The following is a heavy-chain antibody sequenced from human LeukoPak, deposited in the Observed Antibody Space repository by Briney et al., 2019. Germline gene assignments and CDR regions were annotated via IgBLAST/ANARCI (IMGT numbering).Heavy chain of an antibody. J-gene: IGHJ3*02. V-gene: IGHV1-2*02. CDR2: MHPNSGGT. Sequence: ASVKVSCKASGYTFTDYYLHWLRQAPGQGLEWMGWMHPNSGGTNYAQNFQGRVTMTRDTSISTAYMELSRLRSDDTAVYYCARDRLIAVAGTLAFDIWGQGTMVTVSS. CDR3: ARDRLIAVAGTLAFDI. CDR1: GYTFTDYY. D-gene: IGHD6-19*01.